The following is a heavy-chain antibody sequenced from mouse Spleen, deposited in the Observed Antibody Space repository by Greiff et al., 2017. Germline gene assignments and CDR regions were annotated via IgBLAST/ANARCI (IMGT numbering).Heavy chain of an antibody. Sequence: EVKVVESGGGLVKPGGSLKLSCAASGFTFSSYAMSWVRQTPEKRLEWVATISSGGSYTYYPDSVKGRFTISRDNAKNTLYLQMSSLRSEDTAMYYCARQGLYYGYDGRSMDYWGQGTSVTVSS. D-gene: IGHD2-2*01. J-gene: IGHJ4*01. CDR3: ARQGLYYGYDGRSMDY. V-gene: IGHV5-9-3*01. CDR1: GFTFSSYA. CDR2: ISSGGSYT.